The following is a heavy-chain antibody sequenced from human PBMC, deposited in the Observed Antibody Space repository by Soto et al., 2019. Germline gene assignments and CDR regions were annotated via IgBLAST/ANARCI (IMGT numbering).Heavy chain of an antibody. J-gene: IGHJ2*01. CDR2: ISSSSSTI. Sequence: GGSLRLSCAASGFTFSSYSMNWVRQAPGKGLEWVSYISSSSSTIYYADSVKGRFTISRDNAKNSLYLQMNSLRDEDTAVYYCARVPDTTVIYWYFDLWGRGTLVTVSS. V-gene: IGHV3-48*02. CDR3: ARVPDTTVIYWYFDL. CDR1: GFTFSSYS. D-gene: IGHD4-17*01.